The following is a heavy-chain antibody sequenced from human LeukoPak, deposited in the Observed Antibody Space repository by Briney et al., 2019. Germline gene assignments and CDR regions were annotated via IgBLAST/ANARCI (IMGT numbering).Heavy chain of an antibody. V-gene: IGHV3-49*03. CDR2: IRSKAYGGTT. Sequence: GRSLRLFCTASGFTFGDYAMSWFRQAPGKGLEWVGFIRSKAYGGTTEYAASVKGRFIISRDDSKSIAYLQMNSLKTEDTAVYYCTRGPTVTHYYYYYYMDVWGKGTTATVSS. CDR1: GFTFGDYA. J-gene: IGHJ6*03. D-gene: IGHD4-11*01. CDR3: TRGPTVTHYYYYYYMDV.